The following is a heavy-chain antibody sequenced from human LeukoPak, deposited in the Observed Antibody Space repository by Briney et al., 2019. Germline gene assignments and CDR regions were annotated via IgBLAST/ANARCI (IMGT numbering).Heavy chain of an antibody. CDR2: IYHSGST. CDR3: ARTIFGVVDNDAFDI. D-gene: IGHD3-3*01. J-gene: IGHJ3*02. CDR1: GGSISSGGYS. Sequence: SETLSLTCAVSGGSISSGGYSWSWIRQPPGEGLEWIGYIYHSGSTYYNPSLKSRVTISVDRSKNQFSLKLSSVTAADTAVYYCARTIFGVVDNDAFDIWGQGTMVTVSS. V-gene: IGHV4-30-2*01.